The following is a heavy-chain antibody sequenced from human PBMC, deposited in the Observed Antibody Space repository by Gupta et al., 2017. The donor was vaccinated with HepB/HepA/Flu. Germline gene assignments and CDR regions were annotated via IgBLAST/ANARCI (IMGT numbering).Heavy chain of an antibody. CDR3: AKDDYGDYVRWFDP. CDR2: IGVSGVGI. CDR1: GFTFTRYT. J-gene: IGHJ5*02. D-gene: IGHD4-17*01. V-gene: IGHV3-23*01. Sequence: EVQLLESGGGLVQPGGSLRLSCPASGFTFTRYTMSWLRQAPGKGLEWVSSIGVSGVGIYYTDSVKGRFTISRDNSRNTLYLKMNSLRAEDTAVYYCAKDDYGDYVRWFDPRGQGTLVTVSS.